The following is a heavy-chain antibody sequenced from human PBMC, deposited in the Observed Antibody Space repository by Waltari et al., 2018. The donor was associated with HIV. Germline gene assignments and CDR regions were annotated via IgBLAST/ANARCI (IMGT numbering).Heavy chain of an antibody. CDR1: GFNFSING. CDR3: AKDLAGSSL. J-gene: IGHJ1*01. V-gene: IGHV3-30*18. Sequence: QENLVESGGGVVQPGGSLRLSCAGSGFNFSINGMHWVRQSPGKGLEWVATISYNGKRTDYVDSGKGRFTISRDNSKHTVFLQMSSLRAEDTSIYYCAKDLAGSSLWGQGALVTVSS. CDR2: ISYNGKRT. D-gene: IGHD3-10*01.